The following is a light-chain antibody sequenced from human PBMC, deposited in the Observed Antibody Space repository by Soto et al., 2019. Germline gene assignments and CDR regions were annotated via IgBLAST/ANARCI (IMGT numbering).Light chain of an antibody. CDR2: GAS. J-gene: IGKJ1*01. CDR3: HQYSSSPWT. CDR1: PSISND. Sequence: ILITQSPSPLSVSPGARATPSCRASPSISNDLDWYQQKPGQAPRLLIFGASSRASGLPERFSGSGSGTDFSITISRLEHEDFAVYYCHQYSSSPWTFGQGTKVDIK. V-gene: IGKV3-20*01.